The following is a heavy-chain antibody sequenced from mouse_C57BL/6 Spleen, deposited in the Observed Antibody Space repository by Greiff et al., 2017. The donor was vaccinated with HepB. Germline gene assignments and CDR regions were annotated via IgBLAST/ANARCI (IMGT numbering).Heavy chain of an antibody. CDR3: ARRVTGTDYYAMDY. J-gene: IGHJ4*01. D-gene: IGHD4-1*01. CDR2: ISSGSSTI. Sequence: EVQGVASGGGLVKPGGSLKLSCAASGFTFSDYGMHWVRQAPEKGLEWVAYISSGSSTIYYADTVKGRFTISRDNAKNTLFLQMTSLRSEDTAMYYCARRVTGTDYYAMDYWGQGTSVTVSS. V-gene: IGHV5-17*01. CDR1: GFTFSDYG.